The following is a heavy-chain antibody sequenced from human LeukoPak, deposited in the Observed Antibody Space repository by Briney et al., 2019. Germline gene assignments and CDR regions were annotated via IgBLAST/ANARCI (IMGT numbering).Heavy chain of an antibody. Sequence: SVKVSCKASGYTFTSYGISWVRQAPGQGLEWMGGIIPIFGTVNYAQKFQGRVTITADKSTSTAYMELSSLRSEDTAVYYCARKVPNDSSGYYYRGQFDPWGQGTLVTVSS. CDR1: GYTFTSYG. V-gene: IGHV1-69*06. CDR2: IIPIFGTV. D-gene: IGHD3-22*01. CDR3: ARKVPNDSSGYYYRGQFDP. J-gene: IGHJ5*02.